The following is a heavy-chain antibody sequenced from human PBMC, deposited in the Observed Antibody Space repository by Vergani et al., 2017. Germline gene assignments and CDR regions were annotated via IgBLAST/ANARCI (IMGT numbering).Heavy chain of an antibody. CDR2: TWYDGNNK. CDR3: ARGVTTPDDAFDI. CDR1: GFTFNQYG. V-gene: IGHV3-33*01. D-gene: IGHD3-3*01. J-gene: IGHJ3*02. Sequence: QVQLVESGGGVVQPGRSLRLSCAASGFTFNQYGMHWVRQAPGKGLEWVAVTWYDGNNKQYADSVKGRFTISRDNSKSTMYLQMNSLRDEDTGVYYCARGVTTPDDAFDIWGQGTMVTVSS.